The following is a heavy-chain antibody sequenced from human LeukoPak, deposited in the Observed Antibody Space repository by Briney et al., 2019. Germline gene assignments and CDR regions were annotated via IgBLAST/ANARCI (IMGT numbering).Heavy chain of an antibody. CDR2: IYHSGST. J-gene: IGHJ4*02. V-gene: IGHV4-38-2*01. CDR3: AAHSNYVDY. CDR1: GYSISSGYY. Sequence: KPSETLSLTCAVSGYSISSGYYWGWIRQPPGKGLEWIGSIYHSGSTYYNPSLKSRVTISVDTSKNQFSLKLSSVTAADTAVYYCAAHSNYVDYWGQGTLVTVSS. D-gene: IGHD4-11*01.